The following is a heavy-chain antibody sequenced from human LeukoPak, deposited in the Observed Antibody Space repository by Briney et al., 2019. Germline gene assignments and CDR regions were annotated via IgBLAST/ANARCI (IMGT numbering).Heavy chain of an antibody. CDR2: IYTSGTT. Sequence: SETLSLTCSVSGGSISSGSYYWNWIRQPAGKGLDWIGRIYTSGTTNYNPSLKSRVSISMDTSKNQFSLKLSSVTAADMAVYYCARGWELQPFDFWGQGTLVTVSS. J-gene: IGHJ4*02. CDR1: GGSISSGSYY. D-gene: IGHD1-26*01. V-gene: IGHV4-61*02. CDR3: ARGWELQPFDF.